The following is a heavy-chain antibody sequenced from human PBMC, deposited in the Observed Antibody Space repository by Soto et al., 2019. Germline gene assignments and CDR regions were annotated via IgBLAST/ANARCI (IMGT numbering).Heavy chain of an antibody. D-gene: IGHD6-6*01. CDR1: GFSLSTSGVD. J-gene: IGHJ4*02. V-gene: IGHV2-5*02. CDR2: IYWDDDK. Sequence: QITLKESGPTLVKPTQTLTLTCTFSGFSLSTSGVDVGWIRQPPGKALEWLALIYWDDDKRSKPSLKSRLTNTQGTSRNHVVLTMTNMDPLDTATYYCAQRRPYSNSPEYFFDYWGQGTLVTVSS. CDR3: AQRRPYSNSPEYFFDY.